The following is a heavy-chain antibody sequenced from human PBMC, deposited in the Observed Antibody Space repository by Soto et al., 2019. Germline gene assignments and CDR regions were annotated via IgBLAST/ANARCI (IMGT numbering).Heavy chain of an antibody. J-gene: IGHJ4*02. CDR2: ISSTTNYI. Sequence: GGSLRLSCAASGFIFTRYSMNWVRQAPGKGLEWVSSISSTTNYIYYGDSMKGRFTISRDNAKNSLYLEMNSLRAEDTAVYYCARESEDLTSDFDYWGQGTLVTVSS. V-gene: IGHV3-21*06. CDR3: ARESEDLTSDFDY. CDR1: GFIFTRYS.